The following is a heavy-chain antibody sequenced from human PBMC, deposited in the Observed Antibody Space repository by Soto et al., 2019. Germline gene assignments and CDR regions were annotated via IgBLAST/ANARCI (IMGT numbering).Heavy chain of an antibody. CDR2: INHSGST. CDR1: GGSFSGYY. J-gene: IGHJ6*02. V-gene: IGHV4-34*01. CDR3: ASGIAAAGPYYYCDMDV. Sequence: QVQLQQWGAGLLKPSETLSLTCAVYGGSFSGYYWSWIRQPPGKGLEWIGEINHSGSTNYNPSLKSRDTISVDTSKNQFSLKLSSVTAADTAVYYCASGIAAAGPYYYCDMDVWGQGSTVTVSS. D-gene: IGHD6-13*01.